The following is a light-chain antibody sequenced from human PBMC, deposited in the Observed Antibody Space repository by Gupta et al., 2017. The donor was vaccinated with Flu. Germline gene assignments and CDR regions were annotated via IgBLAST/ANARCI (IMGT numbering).Light chain of an antibody. CDR1: SSNIGSNT. CDR2: SNN. J-gene: IGLJ3*02. Sequence: QSVLTQPPSASGSPGQRVTISCSGSSSNIGSNTGNWYQQLPGTAPKLLIYSNNQRPPGVPDRFSGSKAGTSASLAISGLQSEDEADYYCASWDYSLNWVFGGGTKLTVL. CDR3: ASWDYSLNWV. V-gene: IGLV1-44*01.